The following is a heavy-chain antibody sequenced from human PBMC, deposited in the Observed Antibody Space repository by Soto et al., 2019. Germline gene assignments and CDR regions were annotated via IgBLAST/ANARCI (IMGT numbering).Heavy chain of an antibody. D-gene: IGHD3-22*01. Sequence: ASVKVSCKASGYTFTGYYMHWVRQAPGQGLEWMGWINPNSGGTNYAQKFQGRVTMTRDTSISTAYMEVSRLISDDTAVFYCAGDYYDSSGYFDYWGQGTLVTVSS. CDR2: INPNSGGT. J-gene: IGHJ4*02. CDR1: GYTFTGYY. V-gene: IGHV1-2*02. CDR3: AGDYYDSSGYFDY.